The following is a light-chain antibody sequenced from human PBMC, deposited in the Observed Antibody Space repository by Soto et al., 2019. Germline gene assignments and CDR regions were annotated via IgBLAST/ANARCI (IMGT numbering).Light chain of an antibody. CDR3: QQYHDSPMNT. CDR1: QSVSRK. J-gene: IGKJ2*01. V-gene: IGKV3D-15*02. CDR2: GAS. Sequence: EIVMTQSPATLSVSPGESATLSCRASQSVSRKLVWYQQKPGQAPRLLIYGASTRATGIPERFSGSGSGTEFALTISSLQSEDFAVYYCQQYHDSPMNTFGQGTKLQIK.